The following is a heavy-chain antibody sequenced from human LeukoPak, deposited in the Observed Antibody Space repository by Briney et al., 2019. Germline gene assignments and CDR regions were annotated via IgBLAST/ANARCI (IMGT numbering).Heavy chain of an antibody. CDR3: ARVDYSWKYVDY. CDR1: GGSISSSSYY. V-gene: IGHV4-39*01. J-gene: IGHJ4*02. CDR2: IYYTGST. D-gene: IGHD1-20*01. Sequence: PSETLSLTCTVSGGSISSSSYYWGWIRQPPGKGLEWIGSIYYTGSTYYNPSLKTRVTISADTSKNQFSLKLSSVTAADTAVYYCARVDYSWKYVDYWGQGTLVTVSS.